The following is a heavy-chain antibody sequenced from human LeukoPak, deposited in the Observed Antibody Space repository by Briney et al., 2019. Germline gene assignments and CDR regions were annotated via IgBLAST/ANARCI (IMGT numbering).Heavy chain of an antibody. CDR1: GYTFTSYG. CDR3: ARHKTAVSYCGGDCYSEGFDY. J-gene: IGHJ4*02. Sequence: ASVKVSCKASGYTFTSYGISWVRQAPGQGLEWMGWISAYNGNTNYAQKLQGRVTMTTDTSTSTAYMELRSLRSDDTAVYHCARHKTAVSYCGGDCYSEGFDYWGQGTLVTVSS. D-gene: IGHD2-21*02. CDR2: ISAYNGNT. V-gene: IGHV1-18*01.